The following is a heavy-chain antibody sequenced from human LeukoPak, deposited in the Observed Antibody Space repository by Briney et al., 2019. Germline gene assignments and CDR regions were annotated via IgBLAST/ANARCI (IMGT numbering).Heavy chain of an antibody. Sequence: PGGSLRLSCAASGFTFSSYIMNWVRQAPGKGLEWVSSMSSVTYYADSVKGRFTISRDNAKNSLYLQMNSLRAEDTAVYYCAREETRYSSSSNLFDYWGQGTLVTVSS. D-gene: IGHD6-13*01. V-gene: IGHV3-21*04. CDR2: MSSVT. J-gene: IGHJ4*02. CDR3: AREETRYSSSSNLFDY. CDR1: GFTFSSYI.